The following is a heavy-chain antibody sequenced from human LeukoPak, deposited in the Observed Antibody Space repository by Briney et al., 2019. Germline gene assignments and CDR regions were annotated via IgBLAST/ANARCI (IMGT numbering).Heavy chain of an antibody. Sequence: PGRSLRLPCAASGFTFDDYAMHWVRQAPGKGLEWVSGISWNSGSIGYADSVKGRFTISRDNAKNSLYLQMNSLRAEDTAVYYCARDSSGWYRIDGRLDYWGQGTLVTVSS. CDR2: ISWNSGSI. CDR1: GFTFDDYA. V-gene: IGHV3-9*01. J-gene: IGHJ4*02. CDR3: ARDSSGWYRIDGRLDY. D-gene: IGHD6-19*01.